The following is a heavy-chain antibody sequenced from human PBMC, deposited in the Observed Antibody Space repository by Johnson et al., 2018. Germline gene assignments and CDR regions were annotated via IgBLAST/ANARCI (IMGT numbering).Heavy chain of an antibody. J-gene: IGHJ1*01. CDR2: ISYDGSNK. CDR1: RFTFRNYT. Sequence: VQLVESGGGVVQPGRSLRLSCAASRFTFRNYTMHWVRQAPGKGLEWLAVISYDGSNKYYADSVKGRFTISRDNSKNTLYLQMNSLRAEDTAVYYCAKDMTTVTTAYFQHWGQGTLVTVSS. D-gene: IGHD4-17*01. CDR3: AKDMTTVTTAYFQH. V-gene: IGHV3-30*04.